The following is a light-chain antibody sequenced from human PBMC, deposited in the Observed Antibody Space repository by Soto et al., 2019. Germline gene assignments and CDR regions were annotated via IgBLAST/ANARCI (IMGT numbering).Light chain of an antibody. V-gene: IGKV3-15*01. J-gene: IGKJ5*01. CDR2: GAS. Sequence: EIIMTQSPATLSVSPGERATLSCRASQSVRSNLAWYQQKLGQAPRLLIYGASTRATGIPARFSGSGSGTEFTLTISSLQSEDLESDYWRKNNNWPPTTIGQGTRLEIK. CDR3: RKNNNWPPTT. CDR1: QSVRSN.